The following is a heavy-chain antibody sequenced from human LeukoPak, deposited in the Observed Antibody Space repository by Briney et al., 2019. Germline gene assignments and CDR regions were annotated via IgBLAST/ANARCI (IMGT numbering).Heavy chain of an antibody. CDR1: GFTFKLYW. Sequence: GGSLRLSCAASGFTFKLYWMHWVRQVPGKRPVWVSRINDDGSDTVYADSVRGRFTISRDDAKNTVYLQMNSLRTEDTAVYYCAREFGHNRWYFDYWGQGALVTVSS. V-gene: IGHV3-74*01. D-gene: IGHD5-24*01. J-gene: IGHJ4*02. CDR2: INDDGSDT. CDR3: AREFGHNRWYFDY.